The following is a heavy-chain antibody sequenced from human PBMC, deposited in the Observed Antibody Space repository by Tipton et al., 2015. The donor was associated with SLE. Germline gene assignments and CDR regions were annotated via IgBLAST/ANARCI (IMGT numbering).Heavy chain of an antibody. D-gene: IGHD3-16*01. V-gene: IGHV5-51*03. CDR1: GYSFTNYW. Sequence: QSGPEVKKPGESLKISCKASGYSFTNYWIGWVRQMPGQGLEWMGIIYPGDSDTRYSPSFQGHITISTDKSITTAYLQWSSLKASDTAMYYCARRLLGGPLDYWGQGTPVTVSS. J-gene: IGHJ4*02. CDR2: IYPGDSDT. CDR3: ARRLLGGPLDY.